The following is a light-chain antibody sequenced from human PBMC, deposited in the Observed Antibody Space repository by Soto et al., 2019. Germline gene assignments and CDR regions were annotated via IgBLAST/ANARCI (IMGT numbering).Light chain of an antibody. V-gene: IGKV3-15*01. CDR3: QQSNDWWT. CDR1: QSVSNN. CDR2: GAS. Sequence: IVMTQSPATLSVSPGERATLSCRASQSVSNNLAWYQQKPGQAPRLLIYGASTRATGIPARFSGSGSGTEFTLTISSLQSEDFAVYYCQQSNDWWTFGQGTKVDI. J-gene: IGKJ1*01.